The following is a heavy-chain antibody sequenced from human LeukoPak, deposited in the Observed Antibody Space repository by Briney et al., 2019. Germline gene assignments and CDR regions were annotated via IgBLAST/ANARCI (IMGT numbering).Heavy chain of an antibody. CDR1: GYTFTSYG. CDR3: ARDYRLEGYCSGGSCYHDAFDI. CDR2: ISAYNGNT. J-gene: IGHJ3*02. Sequence: ASVKVSCKASGYTFTSYGISWARQAPGQGLEWMGWISAYNGNTNYAQKLQGRVTMTTDTSTSTVYMELSSLRSEDTAVYYCARDYRLEGYCSGGSCYHDAFDIWGQGTMVTVSS. D-gene: IGHD2-15*01. V-gene: IGHV1-18*01.